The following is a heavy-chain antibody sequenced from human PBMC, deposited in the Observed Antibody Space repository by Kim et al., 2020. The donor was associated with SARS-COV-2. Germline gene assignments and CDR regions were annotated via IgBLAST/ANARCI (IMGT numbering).Heavy chain of an antibody. D-gene: IGHD3-16*01. CDR2: IIPIFGTA. J-gene: IGHJ3*02. CDR3: AIPGLPLTLGPNDAFDI. V-gene: IGHV1-69*13. CDR1: GGTFSSYA. Sequence: SVKVSCKASGGTFSSYAISWVRQAPGQGLEWMGGIIPIFGTANYAQKFQGRVTITADESTSTAYMELSSLRSEDTAVYYCAIPGLPLTLGPNDAFDIWGQGTMVTVSS.